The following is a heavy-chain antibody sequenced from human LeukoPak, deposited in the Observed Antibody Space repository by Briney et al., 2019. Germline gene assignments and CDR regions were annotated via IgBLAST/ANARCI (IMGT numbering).Heavy chain of an antibody. J-gene: IGHJ3*02. CDR1: GGSISSYY. CDR3: ARDQPRVVPAAIRGAFDI. V-gene: IGHV4-4*07. Sequence: SETLSLTCTVSGGSISSYYWSWIRQPAGKGLEWIGRIYTSGSTNYNPSLRSRVTMSVDTSKNQFSLKLSSVTAADTAVYYCARDQPRVVPAAIRGAFDIWGQGTMVTVSS. CDR2: IYTSGST. D-gene: IGHD2-2*02.